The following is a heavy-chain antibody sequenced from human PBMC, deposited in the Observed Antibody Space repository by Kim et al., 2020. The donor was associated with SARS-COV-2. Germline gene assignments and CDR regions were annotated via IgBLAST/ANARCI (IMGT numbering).Heavy chain of an antibody. J-gene: IGHJ4*02. D-gene: IGHD3-16*01. Sequence: SGTGRSSISRDTAKNALYLRMTSLRAEDTAVYYCAKDMITFGGPEFYFDYWGQGTLVTVSS. CDR3: AKDMITFGGPEFYFDY. V-gene: IGHV3-23*01.